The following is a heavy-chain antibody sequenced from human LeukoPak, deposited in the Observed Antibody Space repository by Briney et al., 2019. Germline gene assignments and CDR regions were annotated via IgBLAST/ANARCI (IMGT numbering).Heavy chain of an antibody. CDR1: GYTFTSYD. D-gene: IGHD6-6*01. CDR2: MNPNSGNT. V-gene: IGHV1-8*02. J-gene: IGHJ4*02. Sequence: WASVKVSCKASGYTFTSYDINWVRQATGQGLEWMGWMNPNSGNTGYAQKFQGRVTMTTDTSTSTAYMELKSLRSDDTAVYYCARDAIAARPDYWGQGTLVTVSS. CDR3: ARDAIAARPDY.